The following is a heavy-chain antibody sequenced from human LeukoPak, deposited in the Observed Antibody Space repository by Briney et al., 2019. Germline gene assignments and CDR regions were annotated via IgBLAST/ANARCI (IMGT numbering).Heavy chain of an antibody. CDR3: ARVIAAAGPLDY. J-gene: IGHJ4*02. V-gene: IGHV3-21*01. CDR2: ISSSSSYI. CDR1: GFTFSSYS. D-gene: IGHD6-13*01. Sequence: GGSLRLSCAASGFTFSSYSMNWVRQAPGKGREWVASISSSSSYIYYPDSVKGRFPIPRDNAKNSLYLQMNSLRAEDTAVYYCARVIAAAGPLDYWGQGTLVTVSS.